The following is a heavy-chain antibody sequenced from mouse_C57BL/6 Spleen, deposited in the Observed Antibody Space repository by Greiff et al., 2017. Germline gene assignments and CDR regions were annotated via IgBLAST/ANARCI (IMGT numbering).Heavy chain of an antibody. CDR3: ARYNLYAMDY. CDR1: GFTFTDYY. J-gene: IGHJ4*01. CDR2: IRNKANGYTT. Sequence: EVKLMESGGGLVQPGGSLSLSCAASGFTFTDYYMSWVRQPPGKALEWLGFIRNKANGYTTEYSASVKGRFTISRDNSQSILYLQMNALRAEDGATYYCARYNLYAMDYWGQGTSVTVSS. V-gene: IGHV7-3*01.